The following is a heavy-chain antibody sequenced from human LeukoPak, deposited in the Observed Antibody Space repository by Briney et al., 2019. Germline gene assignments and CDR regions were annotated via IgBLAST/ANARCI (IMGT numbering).Heavy chain of an antibody. CDR1: GYSFTTNW. CDR2: IYPGDSDT. D-gene: IGHD3-3*02. Sequence: GESLKISCKGSGYSFTTNWIAWVRQMPGKGLEWMGVIYPGDSDTRYTPSFQGQVTISADKSVSTAYLQWSSLKASDTAMYYCATTPLALTGETFDYWGQGTLVTVSS. J-gene: IGHJ4*02. CDR3: ATTPLALTGETFDY. V-gene: IGHV5-51*01.